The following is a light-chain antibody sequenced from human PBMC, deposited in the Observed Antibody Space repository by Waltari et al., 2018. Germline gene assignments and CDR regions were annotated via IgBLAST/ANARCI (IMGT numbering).Light chain of an antibody. CDR2: GAS. J-gene: IGKJ1*01. V-gene: IGKV3-20*01. CDR1: QSVSRA. Sequence: EIVLTQSPGTLSLSLGERATVSCRASQSVSRALAWYQQKPGQAPRLLIYGASTRATGIPDRLSGSGSGTDFSLTISRLEPDDLAVYYCQHYLKLPVTFGQGTTVEI. CDR3: QHYLKLPVT.